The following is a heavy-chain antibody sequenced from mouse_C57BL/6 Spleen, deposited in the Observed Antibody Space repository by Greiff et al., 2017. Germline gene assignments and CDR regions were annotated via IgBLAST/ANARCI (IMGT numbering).Heavy chain of an antibody. CDR2: ISNLAYSI. J-gene: IGHJ1*03. V-gene: IGHV5-15*01. D-gene: IGHD2-12*01. CDR1: GFTFSDYG. CDR3: ARPTVTGYFDV. Sequence: EVKLVESGGGLVQPGGSLKLSCAASGFTFSDYGMAWVRQAPRKGPEWVAFISNLAYSIYYADTVTGRFTISRENAKNTLYLEMSSLRSEDTAMYYCARPTVTGYFDVWGTGTTVTVSS.